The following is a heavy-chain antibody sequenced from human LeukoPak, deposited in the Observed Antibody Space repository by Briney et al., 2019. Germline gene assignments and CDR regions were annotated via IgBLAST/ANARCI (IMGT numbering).Heavy chain of an antibody. Sequence: GGSLRLSCAASGFTFSFYAMSWVRQAPGKGLQGVTIISDDGSNKYYADSVKGRFTISRDNSKNTVYLQMNSLRAEDTAVYYCAREGTYYFASGSFQGYYLDYWGQGTLVTVSS. CDR2: ISDDGSNK. J-gene: IGHJ4*02. V-gene: IGHV3-30*01. D-gene: IGHD3-10*01. CDR1: GFTFSFYA. CDR3: AREGTYYFASGSFQGYYLDY.